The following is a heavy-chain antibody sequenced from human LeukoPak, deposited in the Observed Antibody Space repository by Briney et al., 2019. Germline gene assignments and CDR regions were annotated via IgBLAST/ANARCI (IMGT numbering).Heavy chain of an antibody. CDR3: ARAKTTYYYDSSSGY. CDR1: GFTFDDYA. CDR2: ISWNSGSI. V-gene: IGHV3-9*01. J-gene: IGHJ4*02. D-gene: IGHD3-22*01. Sequence: PGRSLRLSCAASGFTFDDYAMHWVRQAPGKGLEWVSGISWNSGSIGYADSVKGRFTISRDNAKNSLYLQMNSLRAEDSAVYYCARAKTTYYYDSSSGYWGQGTLVTVSS.